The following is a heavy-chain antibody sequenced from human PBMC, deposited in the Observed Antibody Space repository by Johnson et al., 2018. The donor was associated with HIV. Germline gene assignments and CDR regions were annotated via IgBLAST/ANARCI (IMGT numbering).Heavy chain of an antibody. J-gene: IGHJ3*02. D-gene: IGHD6-19*01. CDR1: GFTLSTYA. CDR3: AKDQAVAGRGLFAFDI. CDR2: ISSDGSNK. Sequence: QVQLVESGGDMVQPGRSLRLSCVASGFTLSTYAMHWVRQAPGKGLEWVAVISSDGSNKYYADSVTGRFTISRDNSRNTLYLQVNSLRVEDTALYYCAKDQAVAGRGLFAFDIWGQGTMVTVSS. V-gene: IGHV3-30*18.